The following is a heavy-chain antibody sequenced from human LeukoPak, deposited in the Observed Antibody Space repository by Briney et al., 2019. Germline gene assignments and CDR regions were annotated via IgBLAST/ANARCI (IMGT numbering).Heavy chain of an antibody. CDR2: MYTSGST. CDR3: ARANYIAVAGYFDY. J-gene: IGHJ4*02. V-gene: IGHV4-61*02. CDR1: GGSISSGTYY. D-gene: IGHD6-19*01. Sequence: SETLSLTCTVSGGSISSGTYYWSWIRQPAGKGLEWIGCMYTSGSTNYNPSLKSRVTISVDTSKNQFSLKLRSVTAADTAVYYCARANYIAVAGYFDYWGQGTLVTVSS.